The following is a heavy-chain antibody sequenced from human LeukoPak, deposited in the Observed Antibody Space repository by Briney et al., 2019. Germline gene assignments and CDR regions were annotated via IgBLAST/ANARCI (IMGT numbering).Heavy chain of an antibody. D-gene: IGHD6-19*01. Sequence: PSETLSLTCTVSGGSISSSSYYWGWIRQPPGKGLEWVGSIYYSGSTYYSPSLKSRVTISVDTSKNQFSLKLSSVTAADTAVYYCARRSIAVAGREGFDYWGQGTLVTVSS. J-gene: IGHJ4*02. CDR1: GGSISSSSYY. CDR3: ARRSIAVAGREGFDY. CDR2: IYYSGST. V-gene: IGHV4-39*01.